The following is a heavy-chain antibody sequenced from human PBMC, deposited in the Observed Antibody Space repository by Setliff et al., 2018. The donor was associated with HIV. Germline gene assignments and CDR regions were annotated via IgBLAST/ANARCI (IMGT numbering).Heavy chain of an antibody. CDR3: ARETYYNFWSGYYNPRAFDI. Sequence: GGSLRLSCAASGFSFRSYGMHWVRQAPGKGLEWVAVIWFDASYKYHADSVEGRFTISRDNSKNTLYLQMNSLRAEDTAVYYCARETYYNFWSGYYNPRAFDIWGQGTMVTVSS. CDR1: GFSFRSYG. V-gene: IGHV3-33*01. J-gene: IGHJ3*02. D-gene: IGHD3-3*01. CDR2: IWFDASYK.